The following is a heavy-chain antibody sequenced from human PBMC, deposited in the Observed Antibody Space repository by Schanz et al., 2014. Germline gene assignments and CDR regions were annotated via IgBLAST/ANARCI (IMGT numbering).Heavy chain of an antibody. CDR3: ARIGGSVFDY. CDR1: GFSFSSYA. D-gene: IGHD3-10*01. CDR2: IWYDGSNK. V-gene: IGHV3-33*08. Sequence: VQLVESGGGLVQPGGSLRLSCAASGFSFSSYAMGWVRQARGKGLEWVAVIWYDGSNKYYADSVKSRFTISRDNSRNTLYLQMNSLRAEDTAVYYCARIGGSVFDYWAQGTLVTVSS. J-gene: IGHJ4*02.